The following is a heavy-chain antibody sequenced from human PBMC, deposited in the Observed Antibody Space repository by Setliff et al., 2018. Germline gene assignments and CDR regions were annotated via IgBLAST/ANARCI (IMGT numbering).Heavy chain of an antibody. V-gene: IGHV4-59*01. CDR1: GDSISASY. J-gene: IGHJ4*02. Sequence: KPSETLSLTCTVCGDSISASYWSWIRQSPGRRLEWIGYIYYSGITKYSPSLNGRVTISADTSKNQFSLTLTSVTAADTAVYYCARVGDRDGYSFLLDYWGQGTPVTVSS. D-gene: IGHD3-10*01. CDR2: IYYSGIT. CDR3: ARVGDRDGYSFLLDY.